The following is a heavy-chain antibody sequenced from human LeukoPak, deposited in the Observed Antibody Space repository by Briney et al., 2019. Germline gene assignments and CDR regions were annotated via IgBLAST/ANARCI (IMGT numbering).Heavy chain of an antibody. CDR1: GGSITQTNY. CDR2: VNLQGGT. Sequence: SETLSLTCDVSGGSITQTNYWTWVRPPPGKGLEWIGEVNLQGGTNYNPSLLRRVAISGDTAANHVSLQMTSLTAADTAVYYCAREGGSYRPLDYSGQGTLVTVSS. J-gene: IGHJ4*02. D-gene: IGHD3-16*02. CDR3: AREGGSYRPLDY. V-gene: IGHV4-4*02.